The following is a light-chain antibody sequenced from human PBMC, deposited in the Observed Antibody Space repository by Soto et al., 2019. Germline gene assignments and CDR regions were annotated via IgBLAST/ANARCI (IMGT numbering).Light chain of an antibody. CDR2: DAS. CDR3: QQRSNWPPWT. V-gene: IGKV3-11*01. CDR1: QSVSSY. Sequence: EIVLTQSPGTLSLSPGEGATLSCRASQSVSSYLAWYQQKPGQAPRLLIYDASNRATGIPARFSGSGSGTDFILTISSLEPEDFAVYYCQQRSNWPPWTFGQGTKVDIK. J-gene: IGKJ1*01.